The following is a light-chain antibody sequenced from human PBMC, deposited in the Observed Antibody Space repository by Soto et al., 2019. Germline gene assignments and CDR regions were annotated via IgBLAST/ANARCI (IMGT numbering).Light chain of an antibody. CDR2: DVS. V-gene: IGLV2-18*02. CDR3: NSYTSSSTYV. Sequence: QSALTQPPSVSGSPGQSVAFSCTGTSSDVGSYDRVSWYQQPPGTAPKLMIYDVSNRPSGVPDRFSGSKSGNTASLTISGLQAEDEADYYCNSYTSSSTYVFGTGTKLTVL. CDR1: SSDVGSYDR. J-gene: IGLJ1*01.